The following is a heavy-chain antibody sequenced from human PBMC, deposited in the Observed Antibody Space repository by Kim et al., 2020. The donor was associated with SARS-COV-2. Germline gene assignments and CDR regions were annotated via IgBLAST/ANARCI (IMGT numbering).Heavy chain of an antibody. CDR1: GYSFTSYW. J-gene: IGHJ6*02. CDR3: ARETTVTTTGDYYGMDV. CDR2: IDPSDSYT. Sequence: GESLKISCKGSGYSFTSYWISWVRQMPGKGLEWMGRIDPSDSYTNYSPSFQGHVTISADKSISTAYLQWSSLKASDTAMYYCARETTVTTTGDYYGMDVWGQGTTVTVSS. D-gene: IGHD4-17*01. V-gene: IGHV5-10-1*01.